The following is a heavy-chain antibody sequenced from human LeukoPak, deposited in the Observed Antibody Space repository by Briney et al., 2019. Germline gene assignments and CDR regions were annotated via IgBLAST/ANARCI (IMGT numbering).Heavy chain of an antibody. V-gene: IGHV1-46*01. CDR3: ARQAKSGRPPFDY. CDR2: INPSGGST. D-gene: IGHD6-25*01. Sequence: AASVKVSCKASGYTFTSYYMHWVRQAPGQGLEWMGIINPSGGSTSYAQKFQGRVTITADESTSTAYMELSSLRSEDTAVYYCARQAKSGRPPFDYWGQGTLVTVSS. J-gene: IGHJ4*02. CDR1: GYTFTSYY.